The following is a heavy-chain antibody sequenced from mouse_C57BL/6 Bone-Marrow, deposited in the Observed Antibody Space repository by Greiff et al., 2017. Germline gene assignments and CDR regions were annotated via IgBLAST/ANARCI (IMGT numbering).Heavy chain of an antibody. J-gene: IGHJ2*01. CDR1: GYTFTSYW. V-gene: IGHV1-64*01. D-gene: IGHD1-1*01. CDR3: ARERIITTVVAPFDY. Sequence: QVQLQQPGAELVKPGASVKLSCKASGYTFTSYWMHWVKQRPGQGLEWIGMIHPNSGSTNYNEKFKSKATLTVEQSSSTAYMQLSSLTSEDSAVYYCARERIITTVVAPFDYWGQGTTLTVSS. CDR2: IHPNSGST.